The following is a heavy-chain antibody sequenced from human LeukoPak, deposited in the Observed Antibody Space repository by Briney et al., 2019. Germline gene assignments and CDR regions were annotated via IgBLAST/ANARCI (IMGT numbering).Heavy chain of an antibody. D-gene: IGHD1-26*01. Sequence: GGSLRLSCAASGFTFSSYGMHWVRQAPGKGLEWVAVIWYDGSNKYYADSVKGRFTSSRDNSKNTLYLQMNSLRAEDTAVYYCARVRWPYEVGATKDNYFDYWGQGTLVTVSS. CDR3: ARVRWPYEVGATKDNYFDY. V-gene: IGHV3-33*01. CDR2: IWYDGSNK. CDR1: GFTFSSYG. J-gene: IGHJ4*02.